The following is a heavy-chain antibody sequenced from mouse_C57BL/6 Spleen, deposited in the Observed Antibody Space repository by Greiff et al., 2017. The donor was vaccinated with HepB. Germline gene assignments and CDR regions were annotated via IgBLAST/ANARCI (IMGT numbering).Heavy chain of an antibody. CDR1: GYAFSSYW. CDR3: AITMVPLRFAY. D-gene: IGHD1-1*02. J-gene: IGHJ3*01. CDR2: IYPGDGDT. V-gene: IGHV1-80*01. Sequence: LVESGAELVKPGASVKISCKASGYAFSSYWMNWVKQRPGKGLEWIGQIYPGDGDTNYNGKFKGKATLTADKSSSTAYMQLSSLTSEDSAVYFCAITMVPLRFAYWGQGTLVTVSA.